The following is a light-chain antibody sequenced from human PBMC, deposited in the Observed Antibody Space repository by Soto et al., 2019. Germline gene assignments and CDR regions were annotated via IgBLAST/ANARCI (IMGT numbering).Light chain of an antibody. CDR2: EVS. J-gene: IGLJ3*02. Sequence: QSALTQPASVSGSPGQSITISCTGTSSDVGRYKFVSWYQQLPNKAPKLMIYEVSDRPPGVSNRFSGSKSGNTASLTISGLQADDEADYYCSSYTSSATGVFGEGTKVTVL. CDR3: SSYTSSATGV. CDR1: SSDVGRYKF. V-gene: IGLV2-14*01.